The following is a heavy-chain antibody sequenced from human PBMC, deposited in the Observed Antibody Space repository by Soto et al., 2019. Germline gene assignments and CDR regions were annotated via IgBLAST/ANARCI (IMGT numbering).Heavy chain of an antibody. CDR1: GYTFSNYG. CDR3: SRFIMVGGWFDPNYYHGMDA. J-gene: IGHJ6*02. V-gene: IGHV1-18*01. D-gene: IGHD6-19*01. Sequence: ASVKVSCKTSGYTFSNYGINWVRQAPGQGLEWMGWISGYNGNTNYAQTVQGRVTMTTDTSTGTVYMELRSLKSDDTAIYYCSRFIMVGGWFDPNYYHGMDAWGQGTTVTVSS. CDR2: ISGYNGNT.